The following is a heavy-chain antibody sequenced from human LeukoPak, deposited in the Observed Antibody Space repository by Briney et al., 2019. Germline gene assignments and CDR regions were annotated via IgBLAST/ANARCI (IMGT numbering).Heavy chain of an antibody. CDR1: GFTFISYA. CDR3: AKDDDWGRYKH. V-gene: IGHV3-30*04. D-gene: IGHD3-16*01. J-gene: IGHJ1*01. Sequence: GTSLRLSCAASGFTFISYAIHWVRQAPGKGLEWVAVISFHGTDSFYADSVKGRFTISRDNSKNTLYLQMNSLRAEDTAVYYCAKDDDWGRYKHWGQGTLVTVSS. CDR2: ISFHGTDS.